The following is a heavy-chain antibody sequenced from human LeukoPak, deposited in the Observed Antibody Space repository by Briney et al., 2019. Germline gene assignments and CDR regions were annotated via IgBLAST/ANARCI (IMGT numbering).Heavy chain of an antibody. CDR2: IYYRGST. Sequence: PSETLSLTCTVSGGSISSSSYYWGWIRQPPGKGLEWIGSIYYRGSTYYNPSLKSRVTISVDTSKNQFSLKLSSVTAADTAVYYCASHPVGSSWYGDWWFDPWGQGTLVTVSS. D-gene: IGHD6-13*01. J-gene: IGHJ5*02. V-gene: IGHV4-39*07. CDR1: GGSISSSSYY. CDR3: ASHPVGSSWYGDWWFDP.